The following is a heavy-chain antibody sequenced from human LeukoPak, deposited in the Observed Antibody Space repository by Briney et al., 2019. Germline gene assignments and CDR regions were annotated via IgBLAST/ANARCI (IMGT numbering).Heavy chain of an antibody. D-gene: IGHD6-6*01. CDR1: GFTFGSYA. J-gene: IGHJ4*02. CDR2: ISYDGSNK. CDR3: ARDLCDPGIAARPDY. Sequence: QSGGSLRLSCAASGFTFGSYAMHWARQAPGKGLEWVAVISYDGSNKYYADSVKGRFTISRDNSKNTLYLQMNSLRAEDTAVYYCARDLCDPGIAARPDYWGQGTLVTVSS. V-gene: IGHV3-30-3*01.